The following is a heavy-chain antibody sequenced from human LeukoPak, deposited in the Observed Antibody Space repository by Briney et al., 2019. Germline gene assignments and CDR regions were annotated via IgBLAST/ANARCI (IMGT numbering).Heavy chain of an antibody. CDR1: GYTLTELS. V-gene: IGHV1-24*01. Sequence: ASVKVSCKVFGYTLTELSMHWVRQAPGKGLEWMGGFDPEDGEIIYARNFQDRVTMTEDTSTDTAYMEVHGLRAEDTAVYYCATEIRGVIIPKFDYWGQGTLVTVSS. CDR2: FDPEDGEI. D-gene: IGHD3-10*01. J-gene: IGHJ4*02. CDR3: ATEIRGVIIPKFDY.